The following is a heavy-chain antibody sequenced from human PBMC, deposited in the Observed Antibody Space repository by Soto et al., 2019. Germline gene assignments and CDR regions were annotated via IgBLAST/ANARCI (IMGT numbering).Heavy chain of an antibody. V-gene: IGHV3-74*01. D-gene: IGHD3-10*01. CDR3: ASGGPAGSGTYYNGF. J-gene: IGHJ4*02. CDR1: GFTFSSHW. CDR2: INSDGSIT. Sequence: EVQLVESGGGLVQPGGSLRLSCAASGFTFSSHWMHWVRQAPGNGLVWVSRINSDGSITTYADSVKGRFTISRDSAKNTLYLQINSLRAEDTAVYYCASGGPAGSGTYYNGFWGQGTLVTVSS.